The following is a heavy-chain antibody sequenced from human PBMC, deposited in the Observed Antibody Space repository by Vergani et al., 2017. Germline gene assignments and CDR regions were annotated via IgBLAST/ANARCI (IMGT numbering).Heavy chain of an antibody. CDR1: DSSIMTNPY. D-gene: IGHD3-10*01. CDR2: IHHSGDT. Sequence: QVQLQESGPGLVKPSETLTLTCDVSDSSIMTNPYWCWFRQSPGKGLEWIGCIHHSGDTHYNSSLKSRVSISIVSSSKFSLSLTSVTAADTAIYYCARHRGSGGFFPSSDFYGMDGWGDGTTVTDSS. V-gene: IGHV4-38-2*01. J-gene: IGHJ6*04. CDR3: ARHRGSGGFFPSSDFYGMDG.